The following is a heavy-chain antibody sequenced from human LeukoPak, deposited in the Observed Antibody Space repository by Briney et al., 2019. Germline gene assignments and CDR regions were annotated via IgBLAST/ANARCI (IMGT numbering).Heavy chain of an antibody. J-gene: IGHJ4*02. V-gene: IGHV4-4*02. Sequence: SGTLSLTCAVSGGSLSSSNWWSWVRQPPGKGLEWIGEIYHSGSTNYNPSLKSRVTISVDKSKNQFSLKLSSVTAADTAVYYCARARGLAVAGTEGGFDYWGQGTLVTVSS. CDR2: IYHSGST. D-gene: IGHD6-19*01. CDR1: GGSLSSSNW. CDR3: ARARGLAVAGTEGGFDY.